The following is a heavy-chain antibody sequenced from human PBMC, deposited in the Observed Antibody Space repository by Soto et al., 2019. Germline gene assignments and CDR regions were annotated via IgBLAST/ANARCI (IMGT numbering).Heavy chain of an antibody. J-gene: IGHJ3*02. Sequence: ASVKVSCKASGYTFTSYYMHWVRQAPGQGLEWMGIISPSGGSTSYAQKFQGRVTISRDNSKNTLYLQMNSLRAEDTAVYYCARDARAYDAFDIWGQGTMVTVSS. V-gene: IGHV1-46*01. CDR3: ARDARAYDAFDI. CDR2: ISPSGGST. CDR1: GYTFTSYY.